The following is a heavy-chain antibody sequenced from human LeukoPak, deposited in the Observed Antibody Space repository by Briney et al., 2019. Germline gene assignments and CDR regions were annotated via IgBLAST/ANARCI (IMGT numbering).Heavy chain of an antibody. Sequence: GGSLRLSCAASGFTVSSNYMSWVRQAPGKGLEWVSVIYSGGSTYYADSVKGRFTISRDNSKNTLYLQMNSLRAEDTAVYYCAKDRNYYGSGRRGYFDYWGQGTLVTVSS. D-gene: IGHD3-10*01. CDR1: GFTVSSNY. CDR2: IYSGGST. V-gene: IGHV3-66*02. CDR3: AKDRNYYGSGRRGYFDY. J-gene: IGHJ4*02.